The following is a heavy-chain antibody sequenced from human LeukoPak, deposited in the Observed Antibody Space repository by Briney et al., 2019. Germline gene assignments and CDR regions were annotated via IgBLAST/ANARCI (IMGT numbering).Heavy chain of an antibody. CDR1: GISFSSYA. CDR3: ANLFGLPA. V-gene: IGHV3-23*01. D-gene: IGHD3-10*01. CDR2: ISGSGGSA. J-gene: IGHJ5*02. Sequence: GGSLRLSCAASGISFSSYAMSWVRQAPGKGLEWVSAISGSGGSAYYADSVKGRFTISRDNSKNTPYLQMNSLRAEDTAVYYCANLFGLPAWGQGTLVTVSS.